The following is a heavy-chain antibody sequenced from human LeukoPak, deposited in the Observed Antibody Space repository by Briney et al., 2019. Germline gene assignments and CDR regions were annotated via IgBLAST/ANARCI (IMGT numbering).Heavy chain of an antibody. J-gene: IGHJ4*02. CDR3: ASSAPLLRYFDWATWDY. D-gene: IGHD3-9*01. V-gene: IGHV1-18*01. CDR2: ISAYNGNT. CDR1: GYTFTSYG. Sequence: GASVKVSCKASGYTFTSYGISWVRQAPGQGLEWMGWISAYNGNTNYAQKLQGRVTMTTDTSTSTAYMELRSLRSDDTAVYYCASSAPLLRYFDWATWDYWGQGTLVTVSS.